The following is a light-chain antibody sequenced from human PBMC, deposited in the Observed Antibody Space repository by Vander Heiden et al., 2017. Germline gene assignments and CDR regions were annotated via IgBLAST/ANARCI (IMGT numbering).Light chain of an antibody. CDR1: TSDVGAYNY. CDR3: SSYTSSSTQV. J-gene: IGLJ1*01. V-gene: IGLV2-14*03. CDR2: DVT. Sequence: QSALTQPASVSGSPGQSIPISCTGTTSDVGAYNYVSWYQQHPGKAPKLMIYDVTNRPSGVSNRFSGSKSGNTASLTISGLQAEDEADYYCSSYTSSSTQVFGTGTKVTVL.